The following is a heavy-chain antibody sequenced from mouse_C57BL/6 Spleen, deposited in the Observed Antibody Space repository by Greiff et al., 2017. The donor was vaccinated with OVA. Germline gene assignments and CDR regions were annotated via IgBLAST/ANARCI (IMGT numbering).Heavy chain of an antibody. CDR1: GFTFSDYY. Sequence: DVHLVESEGGLVQPGSSMKLSCTASGFTFSDYYMAWVRQVPEKGLEWVANINYDGSSNYYLDSLKSRFIISRDNAKNILYLQMSSLKSEDTATYYCARENGGLRRGFDYWGQGTTLTVSS. CDR2: INYDGSSN. D-gene: IGHD2-2*01. CDR3: ARENGGLRRGFDY. J-gene: IGHJ2*01. V-gene: IGHV5-16*01.